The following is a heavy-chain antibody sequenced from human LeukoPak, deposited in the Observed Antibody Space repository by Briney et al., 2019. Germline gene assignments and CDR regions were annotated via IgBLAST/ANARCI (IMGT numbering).Heavy chain of an antibody. CDR1: GFTVSNNY. CDR2: IYSGGST. CDR3: ARTITMVRGVINAFDI. Sequence: PGGSLRLSCAASGFTVSNNYMSWLRQAPGKGLEWVSVIYSGGSTYYADSVKGRFTISRDNSKNTLYLQMNSLRAEDTAVYYCARTITMVRGVINAFDIWGQGTMVTVSS. J-gene: IGHJ3*02. V-gene: IGHV3-53*01. D-gene: IGHD3-10*01.